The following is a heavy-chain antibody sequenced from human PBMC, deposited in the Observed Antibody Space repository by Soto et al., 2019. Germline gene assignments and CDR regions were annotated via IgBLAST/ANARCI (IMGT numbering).Heavy chain of an antibody. V-gene: IGHV3-23*01. CDR1: GFTFSSYA. J-gene: IGHJ4*02. CDR3: SKRTPTTIFSPWGPGDY. Sequence: PGGSLRLSCAASGFTFSSYAMSWVRQAPGKGLEWVSAISGSGGSTYYADSVKGRFTISRDNSKNTLYLQMNSLRAEDTAVYYWSKRTPTTIFSPWGPGDYWGQGTLVTVS. CDR2: ISGSGGST. D-gene: IGHD3-9*01.